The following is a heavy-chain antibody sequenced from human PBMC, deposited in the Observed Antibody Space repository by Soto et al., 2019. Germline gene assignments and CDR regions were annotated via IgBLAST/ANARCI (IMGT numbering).Heavy chain of an antibody. V-gene: IGHV3-66*01. D-gene: IGHD3-9*01. Sequence: GGSLRLSCAASGFTVSSNYMSWVRQAPGKGLEWVSVIYSGGSTYYADSVKGRFTISRDNSKNTLYLQMNSLRAEDTAVYYCAIDRTDYDILTGYSNDAFDIWGQGTMVTVSS. CDR1: GFTVSSNY. CDR3: AIDRTDYDILTGYSNDAFDI. CDR2: IYSGGST. J-gene: IGHJ3*02.